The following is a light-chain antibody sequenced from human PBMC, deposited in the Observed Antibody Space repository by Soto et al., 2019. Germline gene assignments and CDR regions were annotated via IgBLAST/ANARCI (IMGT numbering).Light chain of an antibody. CDR2: DAS. CDR3: CSYSRSSTLH. CDR1: SCDVGGHNI. Sequence: QSVLTQPAPVCGSPGQSITVSGTGNSCDVGGHNIVSWYQQHPGKAPKVVIYDASKRPSGVSDRFSGSKSGNTASLTISGLQAEHEADYYCCSYSRSSTLHFGTGTKVTVL. J-gene: IGLJ1*01. V-gene: IGLV2-23*01.